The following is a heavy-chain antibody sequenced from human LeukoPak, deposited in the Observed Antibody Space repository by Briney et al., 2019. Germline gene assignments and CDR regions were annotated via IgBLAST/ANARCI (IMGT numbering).Heavy chain of an antibody. CDR2: ISGSGGNT. J-gene: IGHJ4*02. V-gene: IGHV3-23*01. D-gene: IGHD3-9*01. Sequence: GGSLRLSCAASGFTFSIYAMTWVRQAPGKGLEWVSSISGSGGNTYYADSVKGRFTISRDNSKNTLYLQMNSLRAEDTAVYYCAKPEVRYFDWLLYFDQWGQGTLVTVSS. CDR3: AKPEVRYFDWLLYFDQ. CDR1: GFTFSIYA.